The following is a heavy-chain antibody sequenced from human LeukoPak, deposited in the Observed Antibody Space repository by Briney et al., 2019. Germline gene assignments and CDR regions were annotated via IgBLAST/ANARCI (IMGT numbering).Heavy chain of an antibody. CDR1: GGSFSGHY. D-gene: IGHD6-19*01. CDR2: IYHSGST. J-gene: IGHJ4*02. CDR3: GRVSSGWYRHFDY. Sequence: PSETLSLTCAVYGGSFSGHYWIWIRQPPGKGLEWIGEIYHSGSTNYNPSLKSRVTISVDKSKNQFSLKLRPVTAADPAEYYCGRVSSGWYRHFDYWGQGTLVTVSS. V-gene: IGHV4-34*01.